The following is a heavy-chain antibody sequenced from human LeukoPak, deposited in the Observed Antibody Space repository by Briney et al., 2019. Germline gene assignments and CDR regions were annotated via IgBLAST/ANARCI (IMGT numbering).Heavy chain of an antibody. V-gene: IGHV3-23*01. CDR2: ISGSGVST. D-gene: IGHD2-2*01. J-gene: IGHJ1*01. CDR3: AKDPANQLLYPAHFSH. Sequence: GGSLRLSCAASGFTFTSYVMNWVRQAPGKGLEWVSAISGSGVSTSYADSVKGRFTISRDNSTNTLYLHMTSLRAEDTAIYFCAKDPANQLLYPAHFSHWGQGTLVTVSS. CDR1: GFTFTSYV.